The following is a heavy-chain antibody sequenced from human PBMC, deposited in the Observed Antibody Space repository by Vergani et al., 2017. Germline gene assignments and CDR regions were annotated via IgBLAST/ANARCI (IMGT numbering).Heavy chain of an antibody. CDR3: AREELEAVAGRPIDY. V-gene: IGHV3-21*01. CDR1: GFTFSSYS. CDR2: ISSGSSYI. Sequence: EVQLVESGGGLVKTGGSLRLSCAASGFTFSSYSMNWVRPAPGKGLEWVSSISSGSSYIYYADSVKGRFTISRDNAKNSLYLQMNSLRAEDTAVYYCAREELEAVAGRPIDYWGQGTLVTVSS. J-gene: IGHJ4*02. D-gene: IGHD6-19*01.